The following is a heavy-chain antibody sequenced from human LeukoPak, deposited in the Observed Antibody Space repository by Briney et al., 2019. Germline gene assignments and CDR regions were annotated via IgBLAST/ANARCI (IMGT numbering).Heavy chain of an antibody. D-gene: IGHD2-21*02. CDR3: SGSSRDSDRDY. CDR2: TSSNRSYR. V-gene: IGHV3-21*06. J-gene: IGHJ4*02. CDR1: GFTFSGYS. Sequence: TGGSLRLSCAASGFTFSGYSMNWVRQAPGKGLEWVSSTSSNRSYRHYADSVKGRFTISRDNAKNLLYLQMNSLRAEDTAVYFCSGSSRDSDRDYWGQGTLVAVSS.